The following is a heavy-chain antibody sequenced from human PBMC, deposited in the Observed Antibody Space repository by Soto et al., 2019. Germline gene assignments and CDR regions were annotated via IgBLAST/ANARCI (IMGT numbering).Heavy chain of an antibody. J-gene: IGHJ4*02. CDR2: IYYSGST. Sequence: PSETLSLTCTVSGGSISSYYWSWIRQPPGKGLEWIGYIYYSGSTNYNPSLKSRVTISVDTSKNQFSLKLSSVTAADTAVYYCARLGYYGSGSETFDYWGQGTLVTVSS. D-gene: IGHD3-10*01. CDR1: GGSISSYY. CDR3: ARLGYYGSGSETFDY. V-gene: IGHV4-59*08.